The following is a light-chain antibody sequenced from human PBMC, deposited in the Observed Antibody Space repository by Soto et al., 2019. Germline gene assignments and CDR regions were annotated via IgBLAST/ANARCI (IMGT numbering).Light chain of an antibody. CDR2: EGT. V-gene: IGLV2-23*01. CDR1: SSDVGSYNL. Sequence: QSALTQPASVSGSPGQSITISCTATSSDVGSYNLVSWYQQHPGKAPKFMIYEGTKRPSGVSNRFSGSKSGNTASLTISGLQPEDEADHYCCLYAGSRHYVFGTGTKLTVL. J-gene: IGLJ1*01. CDR3: CLYAGSRHYV.